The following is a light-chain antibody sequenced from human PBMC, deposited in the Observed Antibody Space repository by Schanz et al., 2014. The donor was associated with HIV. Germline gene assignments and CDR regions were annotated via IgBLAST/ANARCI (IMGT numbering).Light chain of an antibody. J-gene: IGLJ2*01. V-gene: IGLV1-40*01. CDR2: ENI. Sequence: QSVLTQPPSVSGAPGQRITISCTGSTSNIGAGFDVHWYQQLPGAAPKLLIYENINRPSGVPDRFSASKSGTSASLAITGLQAEDEADYYCQSYDNSLSGVVFGGGTKLTVL. CDR1: TSNIGAGFD. CDR3: QSYDNSLSGVV.